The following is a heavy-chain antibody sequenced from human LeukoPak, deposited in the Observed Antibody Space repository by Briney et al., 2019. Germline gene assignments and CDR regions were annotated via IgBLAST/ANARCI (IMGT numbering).Heavy chain of an antibody. V-gene: IGHV4-59*07. CDR2: IYYSGST. J-gene: IGHJ3*02. CDR3: ARLTSNNCMTMIVDAFDI. CDR1: GGSISSYY. Sequence: SDTLSLTCTVCGGSISSYYWRWIRQPARKGLEWVGYIYYSGSTNYNPSLQNRVTISVDTSKNQFSMKLSSVTAADTDVHYCARLTSNNCMTMIVDAFDIWGQGTMVTVSS. D-gene: IGHD3-22*01.